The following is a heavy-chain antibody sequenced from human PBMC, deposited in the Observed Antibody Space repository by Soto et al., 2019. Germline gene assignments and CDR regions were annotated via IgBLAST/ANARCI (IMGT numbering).Heavy chain of an antibody. CDR2: IIPIFGTA. CDR1: GGTFSSYA. V-gene: IGHV1-69*12. CDR3: ARDSRIAAAAYYYYGMDV. D-gene: IGHD6-13*01. Sequence: QVQLVQSGAEVKKPGSSVKVSCKASGGTFSSYAISWVRQAPGQGLEWMGGIIPIFGTANYAQKFQGRVTINADESTSTAYMELSSLRSEDTAVYYCARDSRIAAAAYYYYGMDVWGQGTTVTVSS. J-gene: IGHJ6*02.